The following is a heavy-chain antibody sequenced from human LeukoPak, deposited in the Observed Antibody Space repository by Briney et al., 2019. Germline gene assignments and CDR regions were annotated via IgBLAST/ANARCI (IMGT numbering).Heavy chain of an antibody. D-gene: IGHD3-16*01. CDR1: GITLSNYG. V-gene: IGHV3-23*01. Sequence: GGSLRLSCAVSGITLSNYGMSWVRQAPGKGREWVAGLSGSGGGTNYADSVQGRFIISRDNPKNTLYLQMNSLRAEDTAVYFCAKRGIVIRVFLVGFHKEAYYFDSWGQGALVTVSS. CDR3: AKRGIVIRVFLVGFHKEAYYFDS. J-gene: IGHJ4*02. CDR2: LSGSGGGT.